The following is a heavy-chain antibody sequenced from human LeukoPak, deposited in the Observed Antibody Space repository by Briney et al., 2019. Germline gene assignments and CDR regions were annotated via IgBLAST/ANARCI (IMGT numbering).Heavy chain of an antibody. CDR1: GFTFGIYA. Sequence: GGSLRLSCEASGFTFGIYAMHWVRQAPGKGLEYISGISSNGYSTYYANSVKGRFTISRDNSKNTLYLQMNSLRAEDTAVYYCAKSIDKWFDLDYGGQGTLVTASS. V-gene: IGHV3-64*01. CDR3: AKSIDKWFDLDY. D-gene: IGHD3-10*01. J-gene: IGHJ4*02. CDR2: ISSNGYST.